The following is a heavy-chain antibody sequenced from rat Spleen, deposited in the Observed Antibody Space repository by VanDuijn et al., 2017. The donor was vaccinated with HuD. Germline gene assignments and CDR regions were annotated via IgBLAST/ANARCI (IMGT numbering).Heavy chain of an antibody. CDR1: GFTFNNYW. CDR3: AKGGYNYGWFAY. Sequence: EVQLVESGGGLVQPGKSLKLSCAASGFTFNNYWMTWIRQAPGKGLEWVASISNAGSITYYPDSVKGRFTISRDNAKSTLYLQMNSLRSEDTATYYCAKGGYNYGWFAYWGQGTLVTVSS. V-gene: IGHV5-31*01. CDR2: ISNAGSIT. J-gene: IGHJ3*01. D-gene: IGHD1-4*01.